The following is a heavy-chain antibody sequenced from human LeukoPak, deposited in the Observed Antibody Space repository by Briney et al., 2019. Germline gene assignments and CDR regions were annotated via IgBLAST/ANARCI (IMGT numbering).Heavy chain of an antibody. CDR2: IIPIFGTA. V-gene: IGHV1-69*13. Sequence: AASVKVSCKASGGTFSSYAISWVRQAPGQGLEWMGGIIPIFGTANYAQKFQGRVTITADESTSTAYMELSSLRSEDTAVYYCARVNVVVNYYYYYMDVWGKGTTVTVSS. CDR3: ARVNVVVNYYYYYMDV. CDR1: GGTFSSYA. J-gene: IGHJ6*03. D-gene: IGHD2-2*01.